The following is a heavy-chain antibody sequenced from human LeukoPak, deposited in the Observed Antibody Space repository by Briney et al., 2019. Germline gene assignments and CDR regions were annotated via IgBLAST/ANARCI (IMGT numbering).Heavy chain of an antibody. V-gene: IGHV1-46*01. Sequence: ASVKVSSKASGYNFISYYMHWVRQAPGQGLEWMGIINPSAGSTSYAQKFQDRVTMNRDTSTSTVYMELRSLKSEDTAVYYCAREDVVLVDAVRYYYYGMDVWGQGTTVTVSS. D-gene: IGHD2-8*01. CDR2: INPSAGST. CDR1: GYNFISYY. CDR3: AREDVVLVDAVRYYYYGMDV. J-gene: IGHJ6*02.